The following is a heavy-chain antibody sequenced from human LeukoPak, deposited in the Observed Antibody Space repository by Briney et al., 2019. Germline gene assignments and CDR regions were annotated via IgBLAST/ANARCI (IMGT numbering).Heavy chain of an antibody. CDR3: ARDLDSYSSTWYPYSSGWYLDY. Sequence: KPSETLSLTCTVSGGSISSYYWSWIRQPAGKGLEWIGRIYTSGSTNYNPSLKSRVTMSVDTSKNQFSLKLSSVTAADTAVYYCARDLDSYSSTWYPYSSGWYLDYWGQGPLVTVSS. V-gene: IGHV4-4*07. CDR2: IYTSGST. D-gene: IGHD6-13*01. J-gene: IGHJ4*02. CDR1: GGSISSYY.